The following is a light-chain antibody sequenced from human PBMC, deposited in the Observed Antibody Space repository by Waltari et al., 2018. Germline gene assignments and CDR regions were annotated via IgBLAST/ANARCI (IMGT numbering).Light chain of an antibody. V-gene: IGKV3-15*01. J-gene: IGKJ1*01. Sequence: EIVMTQSPATLSVSPGERATLSCRASQSVSSNLAWSQQKPGQAPRLLIDGASTRATGIPARFSGSGSGTEFTLAISSLQSEDFAVYYCQQYNNWPSTWTFGQGTKVEIK. CDR3: QQYNNWPSTWT. CDR2: GAS. CDR1: QSVSSN.